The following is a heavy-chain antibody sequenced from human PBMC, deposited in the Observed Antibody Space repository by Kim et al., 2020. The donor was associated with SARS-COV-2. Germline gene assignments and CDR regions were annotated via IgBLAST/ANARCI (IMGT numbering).Heavy chain of an antibody. D-gene: IGHD5-18*01. J-gene: IGHJ5*02. CDR3: ARGPDVMVVQQIWLKS. Sequence: GGSLRLSCAASGFTFTSYWMHWVRQAPGKGLVWVSRINSDGSSTNYADSVKGRFTISRDNAKNTLYLQMNSLRAEDTAVYYCARGPDVMVVQQIWLKSWGQGTLVTVSS. CDR2: INSDGSST. V-gene: IGHV3-74*01. CDR1: GFTFTSYW.